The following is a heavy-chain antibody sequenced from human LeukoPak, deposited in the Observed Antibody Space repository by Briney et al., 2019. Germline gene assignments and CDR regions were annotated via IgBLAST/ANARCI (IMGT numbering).Heavy chain of an antibody. V-gene: IGHV4-59*01. J-gene: IGHJ3*02. CDR2: IYYRGST. CDR1: GGSISSYY. Sequence: TSETLSLTCTVSGGSISSYYWSWIRQPPGKGLEWIGYIYYRGSTDYNPSLKSRVTISIDTSKNQFSLKLSSVTAADTAVYYCTRVGATSRPAFDIWGQGTMVTVSS. CDR3: TRVGATSRPAFDI. D-gene: IGHD1-26*01.